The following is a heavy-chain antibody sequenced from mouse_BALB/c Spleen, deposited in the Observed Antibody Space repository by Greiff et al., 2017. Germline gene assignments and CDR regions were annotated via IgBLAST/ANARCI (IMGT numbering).Heavy chain of an antibody. CDR2: ISSGSSTI. CDR3: ARWRNGAMDY. J-gene: IGHJ4*01. CDR1: GFTFSSFG. Sequence: EVQLVESGGGLVQPGGSRKLSCAASGFTFSSFGMHWVRQAPEKGLEWVAYISSGSSTIYYADTVKGRFTISRDNPKNTLFLQMTSLRSEGTAMYYCARWRNGAMDYWGQGTSVTVSS. V-gene: IGHV5-17*02.